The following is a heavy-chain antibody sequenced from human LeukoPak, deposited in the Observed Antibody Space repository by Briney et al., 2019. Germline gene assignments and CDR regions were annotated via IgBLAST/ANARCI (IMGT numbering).Heavy chain of an antibody. D-gene: IGHD3-9*01. CDR3: ARDRVEGALRYFDWLPYYYYGMDV. CDR1: GFTFSSYS. Sequence: GGSLRLSCGASGFTFSSYSMNWVRQAPGKGLEWVSSISSSSSYIYYADSVKGRFTISRDNAKNSLYLQMNSLRAEDTAVYYCARDRVEGALRYFDWLPYYYYGMDVWGQGTTVTVSS. J-gene: IGHJ6*02. CDR2: ISSSSSYI. V-gene: IGHV3-21*01.